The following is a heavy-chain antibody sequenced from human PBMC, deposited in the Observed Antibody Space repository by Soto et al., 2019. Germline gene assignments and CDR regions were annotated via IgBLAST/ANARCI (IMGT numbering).Heavy chain of an antibody. D-gene: IGHD2-21*01. CDR3: AKDVLSATYSEFPYLSSGLDV. Sequence: QVQLVESGGGVVQPGGSLRISCIASGFTFSYYGMHWVRQSPGKGLEWVAVISPDGSIRYSPDSVKGRFTISRDNSRTTMYLERSSLRPEDMAVYFCAKDVLSATYSEFPYLSSGLDVWGQGPTVTVSS. J-gene: IGHJ6*02. CDR2: ISPDGSIR. V-gene: IGHV3-30*18. CDR1: GFTFSYYG.